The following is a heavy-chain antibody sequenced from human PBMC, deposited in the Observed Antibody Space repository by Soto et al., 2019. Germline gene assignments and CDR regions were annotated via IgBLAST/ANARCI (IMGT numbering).Heavy chain of an antibody. CDR1: GFTFSGYW. V-gene: IGHV3-7*01. CDR3: AKNNRYCSSTNCFVFDY. CDR2: IKQDGSEK. Sequence: GGSLRLSCAASGFTFSGYWMSWVRQAPGKGLEWVANIKQDGSEKYYVDSVKGRFTISRDNAKNSLYLLMNSLRAEDTAVYYCAKNNRYCSSTNCFVFDYWGQGTLVTRLL. D-gene: IGHD2-2*01. J-gene: IGHJ4*02.